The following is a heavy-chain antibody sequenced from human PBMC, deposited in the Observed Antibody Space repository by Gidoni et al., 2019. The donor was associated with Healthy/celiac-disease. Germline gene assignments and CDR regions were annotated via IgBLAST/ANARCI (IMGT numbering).Heavy chain of an antibody. J-gene: IGHJ4*02. CDR2: IIPILGTA. V-gene: IGHV1-69*01. CDR3: ARRDGHFDY. Sequence: VQLVQSGAAVKKPGSSVKVSCKASGCTFSSYAISWVRPAPGQGHEWVGGIIPILGTANYAQKFQGRVTITADESTSTAYMELSSLRSEDTAVYYCARRDGHFDYWGQGTLSPSPQ. CDR1: GCTFSSYA.